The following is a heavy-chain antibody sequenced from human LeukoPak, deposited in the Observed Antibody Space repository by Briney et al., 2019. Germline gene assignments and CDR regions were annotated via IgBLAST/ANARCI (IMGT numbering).Heavy chain of an antibody. CDR1: AASISGSSHH. J-gene: IGHJ4*02. CDR3: ARRTGYFDY. Sequence: SETLSLTCTISAASISGSSHHWGWIRQSPGKGLEWIGSIYYGQTIYYNPSLNSRVTISVVTSTDQFTLQLNSVTAADTAVYYCARRTGYFDYWGQGTLVTVSS. V-gene: IGHV4-39*01. D-gene: IGHD2-8*02. CDR2: IYYGQTI.